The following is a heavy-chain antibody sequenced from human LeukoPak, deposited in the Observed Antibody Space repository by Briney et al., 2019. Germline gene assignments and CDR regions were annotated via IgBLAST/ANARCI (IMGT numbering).Heavy chain of an antibody. V-gene: IGHV4-4*07. CDR3: ATEGLGSGRWFGY. CDR1: GGSISSYC. J-gene: IGHJ4*02. CDR2: VYTNGNT. Sequence: SETLSLTCAVSGGSISSYCWTWIRQRAGKGLEWIGRVYTNGNTDYNSSFKSRVTMSVDTSNNQVSLNLNSVTAADTAVYYCATEGLGSGRWFGYWGQGTLVTVSS. D-gene: IGHD6-25*01.